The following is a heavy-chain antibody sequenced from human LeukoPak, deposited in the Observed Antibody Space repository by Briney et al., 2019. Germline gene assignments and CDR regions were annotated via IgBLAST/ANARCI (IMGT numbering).Heavy chain of an antibody. CDR2: IKSKVDGETT. V-gene: IGHV3-15*01. CDR1: GFSFSNTW. J-gene: IGHJ4*02. CDR3: TTRVATTNDN. Sequence: PGGSLRLACGASGFSFSNTWMNWVRQAPGKGLEWVGRIKSKVDGETTDCAAPMRGRFTISRDDSKNTLYLQMDRLQIEDTALYYCTTRVATTNDNWGQGTLVTVSS. D-gene: IGHD5-12*01.